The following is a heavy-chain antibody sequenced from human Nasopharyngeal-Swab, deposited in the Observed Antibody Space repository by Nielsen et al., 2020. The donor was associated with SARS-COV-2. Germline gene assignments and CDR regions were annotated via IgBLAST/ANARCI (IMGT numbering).Heavy chain of an antibody. CDR2: ISSSGSTI. D-gene: IGHD6-19*01. J-gene: IGHJ5*02. Sequence: GGSLRLPFAASGFTFSDYYMSWIRQAPGKGREWVSYISSSGSTIYYADSVKGRFTISRDNAKNSLYLQMNSLRAEDTAVYYCARGPQVPAGNGWYWFDPWGQGTLVTVSS. V-gene: IGHV3-11*04. CDR3: ARGPQVPAGNGWYWFDP. CDR1: GFTFSDYY.